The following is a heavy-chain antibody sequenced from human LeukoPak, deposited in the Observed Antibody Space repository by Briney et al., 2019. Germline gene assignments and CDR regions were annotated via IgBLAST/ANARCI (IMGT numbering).Heavy chain of an antibody. CDR1: GFSFSNYA. CDR3: AKDLGAFLEWLLAGS. D-gene: IGHD3-3*01. J-gene: IGHJ5*02. CDR2: ISGTGGNT. Sequence: GSLRLSCAVSGFSFSNYAMSWVRQFPGKGLEWVSGISGTGGNTYYADSVKGRFTISRDNSKNTLYLQMNSLRAEDTAVYYCAKDLGAFLEWLLAGSWGQGTLVTVSS. V-gene: IGHV3-23*01.